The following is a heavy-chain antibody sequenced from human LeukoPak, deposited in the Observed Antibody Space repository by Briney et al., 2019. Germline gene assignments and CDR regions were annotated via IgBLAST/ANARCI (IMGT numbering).Heavy chain of an antibody. CDR2: IIPIFGTA. CDR3: ARDLGRLGELSLRWFDP. D-gene: IGHD3-16*02. Sequence: ASVKVSCKASGGAFSSYAISWVRQAPGQGLEWMGGIIPIFGTANYAQKFQGRVTITADESTSTAYMELSSLRSEDTAVYYCARDLGRLGELSLRWFDPWGQGTLVTVSS. V-gene: IGHV1-69*13. J-gene: IGHJ5*02. CDR1: GGAFSSYA.